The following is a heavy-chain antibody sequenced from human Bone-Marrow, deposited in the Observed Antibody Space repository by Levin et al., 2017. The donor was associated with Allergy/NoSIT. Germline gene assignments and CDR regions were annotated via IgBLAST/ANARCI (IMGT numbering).Heavy chain of an antibody. J-gene: IGHJ1*01. CDR2: ISSDGRNK. D-gene: IGHD3-3*01. V-gene: IGHV3-30*04. CDR3: ARASYELWSGKGH. Sequence: GGSLRLSCAASGFTFSSYVLHWVRQAPGKGLEWVAVISSDGRNKYYADSVKGRFTISRDNSKNTLYLQMNSLIPEDTAVYYCARASYELWSGKGHWGQGTLVTVSS. CDR1: GFTFSSYV.